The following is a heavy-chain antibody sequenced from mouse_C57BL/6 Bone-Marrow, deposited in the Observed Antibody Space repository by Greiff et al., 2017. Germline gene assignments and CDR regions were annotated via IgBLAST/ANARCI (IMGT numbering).Heavy chain of an antibody. V-gene: IGHV1-26*01. Sequence: EVQLQQSGPELVKPGASVKISCKASGYTFTDYYMNWVKQSHGKSLEWIGDINPNNGGTSYNQKFKGKATLTVDKSSSTAYMELRSLTSEDSAVYYCARSGDYDPWYFDVWGTGTTVTVSS. J-gene: IGHJ1*03. D-gene: IGHD2-4*01. CDR1: GYTFTDYY. CDR3: ARSGDYDPWYFDV. CDR2: INPNNGGT.